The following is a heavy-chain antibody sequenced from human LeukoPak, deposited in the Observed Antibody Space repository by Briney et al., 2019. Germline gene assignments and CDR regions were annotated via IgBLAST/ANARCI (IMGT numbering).Heavy chain of an antibody. CDR1: GYTFTSYG. CDR2: ISAYNGNT. J-gene: IGHJ6*03. V-gene: IGHV1-18*01. CDR3: ARGYLDYYYYYMDV. D-gene: IGHD5-18*01. Sequence: ASVKVSCKASGYTFTSYGISWVRQAPGQGLEWMGWISAYNGNTNYAQKLQGRVTVTTDTSTSTAYMELRSLRSDDTAVYYCARGYLDYYYYYMDVWGKGTTVTVSS.